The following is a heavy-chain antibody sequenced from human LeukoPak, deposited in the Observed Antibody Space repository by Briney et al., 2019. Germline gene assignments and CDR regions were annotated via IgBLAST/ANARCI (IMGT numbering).Heavy chain of an antibody. CDR3: ARVCSVLRYFDWLTWIDY. Sequence: ASVKVSCKASGYTFTSYGISWVRQAPGQGLEWMGWISAYNGNTNYAQKLQGRVTMTTDTSTSTAYMELRSLRSDETAVYYCARVCSVLRYFDWLTWIDYWGQGTLVTVSS. CDR2: ISAYNGNT. CDR1: GYTFTSYG. J-gene: IGHJ4*02. V-gene: IGHV1-18*01. D-gene: IGHD3-9*01.